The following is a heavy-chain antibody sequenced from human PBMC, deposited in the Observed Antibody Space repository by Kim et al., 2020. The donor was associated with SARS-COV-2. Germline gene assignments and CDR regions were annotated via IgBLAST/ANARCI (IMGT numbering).Heavy chain of an antibody. CDR3: ARSGYCSSTSCSYYYYGMDV. V-gene: IGHV3-74*01. Sequence: RFPISRDNAKNTLYLQMNSLRAEDTAVYYCARSGYCSSTSCSYYYYGMDVWGQGTTVTVSS. J-gene: IGHJ6*02. D-gene: IGHD2-2*01.